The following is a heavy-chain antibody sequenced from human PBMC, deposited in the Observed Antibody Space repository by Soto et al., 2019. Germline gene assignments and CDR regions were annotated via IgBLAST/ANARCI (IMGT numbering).Heavy chain of an antibody. CDR2: MNPNSGNT. D-gene: IGHD2-8*01. CDR3: ARWGHTISLYPYSYYMDV. Sequence: ASVKVSCKASGYTFTSYDINWVRQATGQGLEWMGWMNPNSGNTGYAQKFQGRVTMTRNTSISTAYMELSSLRSEDTAVYYCARWGHTISLYPYSYYMDVWGKGTTVTVSS. V-gene: IGHV1-8*01. CDR1: GYTFTSYD. J-gene: IGHJ6*03.